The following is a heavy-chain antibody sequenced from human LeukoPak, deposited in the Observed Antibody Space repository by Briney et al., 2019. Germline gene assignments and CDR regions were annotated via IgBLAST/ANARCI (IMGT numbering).Heavy chain of an antibody. Sequence: GESLKISCKASGYIFSTYRLAWVRHMPGKGLEWMGVIYPGDPDTTYSPSLQGQVTISVDTSLTTVYLQWSSLRPSDTAIYYCARRRYYGSGDFDLWGQGTLVTVSS. V-gene: IGHV5-51*01. J-gene: IGHJ1*01. D-gene: IGHD3-10*01. CDR3: ARRRYYGSGDFDL. CDR1: GYIFSTYR. CDR2: IYPGDPDT.